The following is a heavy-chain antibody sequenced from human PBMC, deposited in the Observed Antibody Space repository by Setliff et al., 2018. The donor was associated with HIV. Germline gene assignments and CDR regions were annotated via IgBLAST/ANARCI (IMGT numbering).Heavy chain of an antibody. D-gene: IGHD4-17*01. CDR3: TRGLMTTVVHDY. V-gene: IGHV3-49*04. CDR1: GFTFGDNV. J-gene: IGHJ4*02. CDR2: IRSKAYGGTT. Sequence: PGGSLRLSCTASGFTFGDNVMNWVRQAPGKGLEWVGFIRSKAYGGTTEYAASVKGRFTISRDDPKSIAYLQMNSLKTEDTAVYYCTRGLMTTVVHDYWGQGTLVTVSS.